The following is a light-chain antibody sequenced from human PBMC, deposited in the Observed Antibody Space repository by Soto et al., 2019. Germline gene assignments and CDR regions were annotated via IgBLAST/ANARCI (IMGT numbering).Light chain of an antibody. V-gene: IGKV2-30*01. Sequence: DAVMTQSPLSLPVTLGQPASISCRSSQSLVYSDGNAYLNWFHQRPGQSPRRLIYTVSYRDSVIPDRFRGSGSGTDFTLEISRVEAEDVGVYYCEQGTYWSPYTFGQATKLEI. J-gene: IGKJ2*01. CDR1: QSLVYSDGNAY. CDR2: TVS. CDR3: EQGTYWSPYT.